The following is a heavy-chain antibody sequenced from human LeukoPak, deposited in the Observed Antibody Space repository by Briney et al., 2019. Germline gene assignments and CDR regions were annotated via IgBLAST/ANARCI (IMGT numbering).Heavy chain of an antibody. V-gene: IGHV4-30-4*01. Sequence: SETLSPTCYVSGCAISSGGYYWSWIRQPPGKDLEWIGYIYYSGSTYYNPSLKSRVTISVDTSKNQFSLKLSSVTAADTAVYYCASYPPTIGNAFDIWGQGTMVTVSS. CDR3: ASYPPTIGNAFDI. J-gene: IGHJ3*02. CDR1: GCAISSGGYY. CDR2: IYYSGST. D-gene: IGHD1-26*01.